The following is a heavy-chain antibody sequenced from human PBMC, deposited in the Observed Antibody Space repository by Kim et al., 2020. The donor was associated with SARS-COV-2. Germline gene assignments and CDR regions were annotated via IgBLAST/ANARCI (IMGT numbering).Heavy chain of an antibody. D-gene: IGHD3-3*01. Sequence: GGSLRLSCTASGFTFRDYNMSWFRQAPGKGLEWVGFIRSKDSGGTTENAASVKGRFTISRDDSNSIAYLQMNSLKTEDTAVYYCTRHDFWSVPYGMDVWGQGTTVTVSS. CDR2: IRSKDSGGTT. CDR3: TRHDFWSVPYGMDV. V-gene: IGHV3-49*03. CDR1: GFTFRDYN. J-gene: IGHJ6*02.